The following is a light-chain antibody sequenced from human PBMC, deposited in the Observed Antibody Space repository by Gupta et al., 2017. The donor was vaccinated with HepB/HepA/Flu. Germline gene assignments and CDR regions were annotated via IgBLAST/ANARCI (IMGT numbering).Light chain of an antibody. CDR3: QSTDCRGNWV. J-gene: IGLJ3*02. CDR2: KGS. Sequence: SFALPQPPSVSVSPGQTARISCSGDTLANQHAHWYQQKPGQAPVVVIYKGSESPLRIPERFSGSSSGTTVTLTISGVQEEDEADYYCQSTDCRGNWVFGGGTKLTVL. V-gene: IGLV3-25*03. CDR1: TLANQH.